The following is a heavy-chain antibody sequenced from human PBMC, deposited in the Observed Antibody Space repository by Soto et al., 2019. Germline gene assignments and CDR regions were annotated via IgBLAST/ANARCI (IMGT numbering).Heavy chain of an antibody. CDR1: GFTASSNY. D-gene: IGHD3-22*01. CDR3: ARIRSDSSSYYLDY. Sequence: GSLRLSCAASGFTASSNYMNWVRQAPGKGLEWVSYISSSSSTIYYADSVKGRFTISRGNAKNSLYLQMNSLRAEDTAVYYCARIRSDSSSYYLDYWGQGTPVTVSS. V-gene: IGHV3-48*01. J-gene: IGHJ4*02. CDR2: ISSSSSTI.